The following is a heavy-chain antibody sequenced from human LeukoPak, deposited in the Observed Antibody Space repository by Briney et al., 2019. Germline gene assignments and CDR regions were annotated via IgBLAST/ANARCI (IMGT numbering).Heavy chain of an antibody. Sequence: PSETLSLTCAVSGGFISSGGYSWSWIRQPPGKGLEWIGYIYHSGSTYYNPSLKSRVTISVDRSKNQFSLKLSSVTAADTAVYYCARGTMPGEMSSWGQGTLVTVSS. CDR3: ARGTMPGEMSS. D-gene: IGHD3-10*02. V-gene: IGHV4-30-2*01. J-gene: IGHJ5*02. CDR1: GGFISSGGYS. CDR2: IYHSGST.